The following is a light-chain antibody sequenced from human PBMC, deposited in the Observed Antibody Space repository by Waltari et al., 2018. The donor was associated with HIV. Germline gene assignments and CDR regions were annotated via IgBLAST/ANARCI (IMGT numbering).Light chain of an antibody. CDR3: QQSYSTGFT. J-gene: IGKJ3*01. CDR1: QSISSY. V-gene: IGKV1-39*01. Sequence: DIQMTQSPSSLSASVGDRVPITCRASQSISSYLNWYQQKPGKAPKLLIYAASSLQSGVPSRFSGSGSGTDFTLTISSLQPEDFATYYCQQSYSTGFTFGPGTKVDIK. CDR2: AAS.